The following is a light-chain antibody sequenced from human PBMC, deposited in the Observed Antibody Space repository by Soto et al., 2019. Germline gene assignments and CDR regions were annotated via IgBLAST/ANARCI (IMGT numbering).Light chain of an antibody. CDR3: QQYGSSAWT. Sequence: EIVLTQSPGTLSLSPGERATLSCRASQSVSSSYLAWYQQKPGQAPRLLIYGASSRATGIPDRFSGSGSGTDFTFTIIRLEPEDFAVYYCQQYGSSAWTFGQGTKVDIK. CDR1: QSVSSSY. V-gene: IGKV3-20*01. CDR2: GAS. J-gene: IGKJ1*01.